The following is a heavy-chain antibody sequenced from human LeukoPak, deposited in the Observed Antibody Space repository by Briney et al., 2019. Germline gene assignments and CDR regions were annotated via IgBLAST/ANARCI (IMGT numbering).Heavy chain of an antibody. CDR3: ARVKGPYYYGMDV. CDR2: ISSSSSYI. CDR1: GFTFSMYW. J-gene: IGHJ6*02. V-gene: IGHV3-21*01. Sequence: GGSLRLSCAASGFTFSMYWMSWVRQAPGKGLEWVSSISSSSSYIYYADSVKGRFTISRDNAKNSLYLQMNSLRAEDTAVYYCARVKGPYYYGMDVWGQGTTVTVSS.